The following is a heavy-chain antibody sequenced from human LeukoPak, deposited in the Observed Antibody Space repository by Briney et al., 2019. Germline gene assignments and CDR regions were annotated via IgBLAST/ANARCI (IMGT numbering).Heavy chain of an antibody. CDR1: GGSISSSSYY. CDR3: ARHWSIGYSSSRGGFDP. D-gene: IGHD6-13*01. Sequence: PSETLSLTCTVSGGSISSSSYYWGWIRQPPGKGLEWIGSIYYSGTTYYNPSLKSRVTISVDTSKNQFSLKLSSVTAADTAVYYCARHWSIGYSSSRGGFDPWGQGTLVTVSS. V-gene: IGHV4-39*01. CDR2: IYYSGTT. J-gene: IGHJ5*02.